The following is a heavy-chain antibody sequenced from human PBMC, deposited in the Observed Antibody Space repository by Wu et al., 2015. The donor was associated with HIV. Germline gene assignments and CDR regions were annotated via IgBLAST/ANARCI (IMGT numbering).Heavy chain of an antibody. V-gene: IGHV1-8*01. Sequence: QVQLVQSGAEVKKPGASVKVSCKASGYTFTSYDINWVRQAPGQGLEWMGWMNPNSGDTGYAQKFQGRATVTRHTSISTAYMELSSLRSEDTAVYYCARTSVPDGAFDIWGQGTMVTVSS. D-gene: IGHD4-17*01. J-gene: IGHJ3*02. CDR1: GYTFTSYD. CDR3: ARTSVPDGAFDI. CDR2: MNPNSGDT.